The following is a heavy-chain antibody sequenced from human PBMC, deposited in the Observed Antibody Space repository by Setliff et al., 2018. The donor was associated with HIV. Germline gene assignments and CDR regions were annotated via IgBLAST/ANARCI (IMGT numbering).Heavy chain of an antibody. CDR1: GFIFSSYE. J-gene: IGHJ4*02. Sequence: GGSLRLSCATSGFIFSSYEMNWVRQAPGKGLEWISFIGGHGSIIHYADSVKGRFTISRDNAKNSVYLQMHSLRVEDTAVYYCAAVPWGHSSLIIDHWGQGTPVTVS. CDR2: IGGHGSII. D-gene: IGHD3-16*01. V-gene: IGHV3-48*03. CDR3: AAVPWGHSSLIIDH.